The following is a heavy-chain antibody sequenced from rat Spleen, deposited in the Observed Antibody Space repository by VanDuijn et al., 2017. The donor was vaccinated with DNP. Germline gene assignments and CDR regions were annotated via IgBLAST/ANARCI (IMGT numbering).Heavy chain of an antibody. CDR3: TREQDYYYDGGYYPTMDV. CDR1: GFSVTSYS. J-gene: IGHJ4*01. CDR2: MWYDGDT. Sequence: QVQLKESGPGLVHPSETLSLTCTVSGFSVTSYSVSWVRQASGRGPEWMGRMWYDGDTVYNSALKSRLSISRDTSKNQVLLKMNSLQTDDAGTYYCTREQDYYYDGGYYPTMDVWGQGTPVTVSS. D-gene: IGHD1-12*02. V-gene: IGHV2-63*01.